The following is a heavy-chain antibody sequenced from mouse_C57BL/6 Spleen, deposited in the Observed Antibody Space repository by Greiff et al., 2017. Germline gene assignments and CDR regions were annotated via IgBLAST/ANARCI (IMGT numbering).Heavy chain of an antibody. CDR1: GYTFTSYW. CDR3: ARDYEGAWFAY. Sequence: VQLQQSGAELAKPGASVKLSCKASGYTFTSYWMHWVKQRPGQVLEWIGYINPSSGYTKYNQKFKDKATLTADKSSSAAYMQLSSLTYEDSAVYYCARDYEGAWFAYWGQGTLVTVSA. CDR2: INPSSGYT. D-gene: IGHD2-4*01. J-gene: IGHJ3*01. V-gene: IGHV1-7*01.